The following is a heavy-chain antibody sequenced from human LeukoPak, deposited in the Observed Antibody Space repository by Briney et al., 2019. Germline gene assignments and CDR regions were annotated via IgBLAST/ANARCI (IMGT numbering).Heavy chain of an antibody. CDR2: ISNDGTT. CDR1: GGSINSHS. Sequence: NPSETLSLTCSVSGGSINSHSWSWIRQPPGKTLEWIGYISNDGTTTYNPSLKGRVTISPDTSKNQLSLNLTSVTAADTAVFYCARQTYGGGHYYYYYVDVWGKGTSVTVSS. CDR3: ARQTYGGGHYYYYYVDV. V-gene: IGHV4-59*08. J-gene: IGHJ6*03. D-gene: IGHD4-23*01.